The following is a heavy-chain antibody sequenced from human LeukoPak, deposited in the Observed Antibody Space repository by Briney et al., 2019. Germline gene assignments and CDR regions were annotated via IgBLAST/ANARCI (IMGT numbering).Heavy chain of an antibody. V-gene: IGHV3-30-3*01. CDR2: ISYDGSNK. CDR3: AKDSHDI. CDR1: GFTFSSYA. Sequence: GGSLRLSCAASGFTFSSYAMHWVRQAPGKGLEWVAVISYDGSNKYYADSVKGRFTISRDNSKNTLYLQMNSLRAEDTAVYYCAKDSHDIWGQGTMVTVSS. J-gene: IGHJ3*02.